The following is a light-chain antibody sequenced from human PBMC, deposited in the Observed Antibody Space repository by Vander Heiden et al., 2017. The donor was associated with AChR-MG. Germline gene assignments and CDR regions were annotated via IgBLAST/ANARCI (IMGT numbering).Light chain of an antibody. CDR2: WAS. Sequence: DIVMTQSPDSLAVSLGERATINCKSSQSVLYSSNNKNYLAWYQQKPGQPPKLLIYWASTRESGVPDRFSRSGSGTDFTLTISSLQAEDVAVYYCQQDDSTPQTFGQGTKVEIK. J-gene: IGKJ1*01. CDR3: QQDDSTPQT. CDR1: QSVLYSSNNKNY. V-gene: IGKV4-1*01.